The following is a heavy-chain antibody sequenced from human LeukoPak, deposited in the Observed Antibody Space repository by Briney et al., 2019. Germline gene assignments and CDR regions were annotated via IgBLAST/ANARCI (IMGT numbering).Heavy chain of an antibody. J-gene: IGHJ4*02. V-gene: IGHV4-39*01. D-gene: IGHD3-10*01. CDR3: ARLMLWFGGIDY. Sequence: PSETLSLTCTVSGGSISSSTYYWGWIRQPPGKGLVWIGGIYYTGRTYDNPSLKSRLTISVDTSKNLFSLRLSSVPAAGSSLSFGARLMLWFGGIDYWGQGTLVTVSS. CDR2: IYYTGRT. CDR1: GGSISSSTYY.